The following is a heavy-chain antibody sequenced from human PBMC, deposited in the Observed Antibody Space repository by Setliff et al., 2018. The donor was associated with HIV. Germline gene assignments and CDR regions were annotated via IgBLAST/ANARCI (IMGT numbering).Heavy chain of an antibody. CDR2: ISGYNGET. CDR1: GYTLSKYG. D-gene: IGHD3-10*01. CDR3: ARDLVGHGSGSYHDIPFDH. J-gene: IGHJ4*02. V-gene: IGHV1-18*01. Sequence: GASVKVSCKTSGYTLSKYGISWVRQAPGQGLEWMGWISGYNGETKYAQKFQGRLTVTTDTSTSMAYMELRSLRSDDTAIYYCARDLVGHGSGSYHDIPFDHLGQGTLVTVSS.